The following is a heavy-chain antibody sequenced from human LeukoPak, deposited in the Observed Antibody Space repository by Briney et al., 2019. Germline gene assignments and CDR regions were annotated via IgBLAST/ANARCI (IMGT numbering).Heavy chain of an antibody. J-gene: IGHJ4*02. V-gene: IGHV4-38-2*01. Sequence: SETLSRTCAVSGYSISSGYYWGWIRQPPGKGLEWIGSIYHSGSTYYDPSLKSRVTISVDTSKNQFSLKLSSVTAADTAVYYCARLAITIFGVALYYFDYWGQGTLVTVSS. CDR2: IYHSGST. D-gene: IGHD3-3*01. CDR3: ARLAITIFGVALYYFDY. CDR1: GYSISSGYY.